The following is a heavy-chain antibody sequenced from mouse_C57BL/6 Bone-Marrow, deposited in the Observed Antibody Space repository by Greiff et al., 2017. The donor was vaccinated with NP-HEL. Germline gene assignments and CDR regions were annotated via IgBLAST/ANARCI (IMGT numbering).Heavy chain of an antibody. CDR2: ISYDGSN. CDR1: GYSITSGYY. Sequence: VQLQESGPGLVKPSQSLSLTCSVTGYSITSGYYWNWIRQFPGNKLEWMGYISYDGSNNYNPSLKNRISITRDTSKNQFFLKLNSVTTEDTATYYCARRGLLRPFAYWGQGTLVTVSA. V-gene: IGHV3-6*01. D-gene: IGHD1-2*01. CDR3: ARRGLLRPFAY. J-gene: IGHJ3*01.